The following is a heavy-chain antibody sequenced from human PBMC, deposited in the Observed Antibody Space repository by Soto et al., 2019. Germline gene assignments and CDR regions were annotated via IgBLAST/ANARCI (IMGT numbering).Heavy chain of an antibody. Sequence: GGSLRLSCAASGFTFSSYGMHWVRQAPGKGLEWVAVIWYDGSNKYYADSVKGRFTISRDNSKNTLYLQMNSLRAEDTAVYYCARDLKSPFPPTGAYYGMDVWGQGTTVTVSS. V-gene: IGHV3-33*01. D-gene: IGHD4-17*01. CDR1: GFTFSSYG. CDR2: IWYDGSNK. CDR3: ARDLKSPFPPTGAYYGMDV. J-gene: IGHJ6*02.